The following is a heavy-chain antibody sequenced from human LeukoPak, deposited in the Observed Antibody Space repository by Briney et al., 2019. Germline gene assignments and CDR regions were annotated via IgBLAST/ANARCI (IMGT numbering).Heavy chain of an antibody. CDR3: ARGAADRTTYYYCIDV. CDR2: INHTGTT. D-gene: IGHD1-14*01. J-gene: IGHJ6*04. Sequence: PSETLSLTCAVYGGSFSTYYWNWIRQSPGKGLEWIGEINHTGTTNYNPSLKSRGTISVDTSKDQFSLKLTSVTAADTAVYYCARGAADRTTYYYCIDVWGNGTAVTVSS. V-gene: IGHV4-34*01. CDR1: GGSFSTYY.